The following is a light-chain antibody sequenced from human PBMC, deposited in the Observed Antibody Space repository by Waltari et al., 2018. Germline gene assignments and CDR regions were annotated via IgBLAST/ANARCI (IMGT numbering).Light chain of an antibody. J-gene: IGKJ1*01. V-gene: IGKV4-1*01. CDR2: WAS. Sequence: DIVMTQSPDSLAASLGERATSKCKSSKSVFYSTYNQNYFAWYQQKPGQPPELLIYWASTRESGVPDRFSGSGSGTDFTLTISSLQAEDVAFYYCQQYYSSPWTFGQGTKVEVK. CDR1: KSVFYSTYNQNY. CDR3: QQYYSSPWT.